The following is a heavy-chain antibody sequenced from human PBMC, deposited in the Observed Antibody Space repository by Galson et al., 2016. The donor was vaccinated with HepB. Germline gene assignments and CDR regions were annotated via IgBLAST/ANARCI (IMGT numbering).Heavy chain of an antibody. CDR3: ARLSLVVGGAIDY. CDR1: GFTFSTYG. V-gene: IGHV3-30*03. Sequence: SLRLSCAASGFTFSTYGMHWVRQSPGKGLEWVAAIANDGIKKFYADSVRGRFTISRDNAKNTLYLQMNSLRAEDTAVYYCARLSLVVGGAIDYWGQGTLVTVSS. D-gene: IGHD4/OR15-4a*01. CDR2: IANDGIKK. J-gene: IGHJ4*02.